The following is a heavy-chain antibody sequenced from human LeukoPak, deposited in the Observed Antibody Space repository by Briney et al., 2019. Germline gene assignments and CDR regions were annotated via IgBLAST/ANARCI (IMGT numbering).Heavy chain of an antibody. D-gene: IGHD1-7*01. CDR3: ARGVEYNWNYNWFDP. Sequence: SETLSLTCTVSGVSISSVGYYWSWIRQYPGKGLEWIGYISYSGNTYYNPSLKSRVTISVDTSKNQFSLRLSSVTAADTAVYYCARGVEYNWNYNWFDPWGQGTLVTVSS. V-gene: IGHV4-31*03. CDR1: GVSISSVGYY. J-gene: IGHJ5*02. CDR2: ISYSGNT.